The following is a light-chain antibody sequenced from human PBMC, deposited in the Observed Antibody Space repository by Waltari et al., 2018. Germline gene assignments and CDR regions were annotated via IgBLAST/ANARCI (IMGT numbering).Light chain of an antibody. Sequence: QSVLTQPPSASGTPGQRVTISCSGSSSNIGSNTVNWYQQLPGTAPKLLRFSNNRRPSWVPGRFSGSKSGTSASLAISGLQSEDEADYYCAAWDDSLNGVVFGGGTKLTVL. V-gene: IGLV1-44*01. CDR2: SNN. CDR3: AAWDDSLNGVV. CDR1: SSNIGSNT. J-gene: IGLJ2*01.